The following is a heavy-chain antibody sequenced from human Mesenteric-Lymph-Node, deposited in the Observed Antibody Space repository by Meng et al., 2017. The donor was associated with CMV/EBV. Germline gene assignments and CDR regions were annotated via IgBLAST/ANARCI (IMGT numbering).Heavy chain of an antibody. V-gene: IGHV4-59*01. CDR1: GGSITNYY. CDR2: IYYSGST. Sequence: SETLSLTCTVSGGSITNYYWSWIRQPPGKGPEWIGYIYYSGSTYYNPSLRSRVTISVDTSKNQFSLKVSSVTPTDTAVYYCTRAPSAIESDYWGQGTLVTVSS. CDR3: TRAPSAIESDY. D-gene: IGHD3-22*01. J-gene: IGHJ4*02.